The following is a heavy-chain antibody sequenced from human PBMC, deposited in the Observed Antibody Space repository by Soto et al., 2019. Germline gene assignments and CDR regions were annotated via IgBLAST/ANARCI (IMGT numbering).Heavy chain of an antibody. D-gene: IGHD3-22*01. Sequence: ASVKVSCKASGYTFIRYGITWVRQAPGQGFEWMGWISPYDDSTIYAQKLQGRVTMTTDTSTSTAYMELRSLRSDDTAVYYCAREIFTYYYDSSGYLAPFDIWGQGTMVTVSS. CDR3: AREIFTYYYDSSGYLAPFDI. V-gene: IGHV1-18*01. CDR2: ISPYDDST. CDR1: GYTFIRYG. J-gene: IGHJ3*02.